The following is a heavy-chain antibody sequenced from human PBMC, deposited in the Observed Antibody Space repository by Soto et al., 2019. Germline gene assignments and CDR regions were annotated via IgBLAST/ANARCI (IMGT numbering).Heavy chain of an antibody. D-gene: IGHD2-2*01. CDR2: ISSSSSYT. CDR3: ARDGVVPAANYYGMDV. J-gene: IGHJ6*02. Sequence: QVQLVESGGGLVQPGGSLRLSCAASGFTFSDYYMSWIRQAPGKGLEWVSYISSSSSYTNYADSVKGRFTISRDNAKNSLYLQMNSLRAEDTAVYYCARDGVVPAANYYGMDVWGQGTTVTVSS. V-gene: IGHV3-11*06. CDR1: GFTFSDYY.